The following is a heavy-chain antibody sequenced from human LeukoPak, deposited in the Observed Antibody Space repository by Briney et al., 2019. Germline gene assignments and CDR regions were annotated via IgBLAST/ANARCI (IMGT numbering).Heavy chain of an antibody. CDR1: GVSLSVYY. D-gene: IGHD6-25*01. Sequence: SETLSLTCAVSGVSLSVYYWSGIRQPPGEGLEWIVEINHSGSTNYNPSLKSRVTISVDTSTNQFSLKLSSVTAADTGVYCCARAGFSNGGDFDYWGQGTLVTVSS. CDR2: INHSGST. V-gene: IGHV4-34*01. CDR3: ARAGFSNGGDFDY. J-gene: IGHJ4*02.